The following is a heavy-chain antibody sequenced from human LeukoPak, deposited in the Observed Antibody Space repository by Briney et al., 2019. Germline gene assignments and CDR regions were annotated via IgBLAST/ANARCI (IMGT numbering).Heavy chain of an antibody. CDR2: IYYSGST. CDR3: ARAYNWNDGEDY. J-gene: IGHJ4*02. D-gene: IGHD1-1*01. Sequence: SETLSLTCTVSGGSISSYYWSWIRQPPGKGLEWIGYIYYSGSTNYNPSLKSRVTISVDTSKNQFSLKLSSVTAADTAVYYCARAYNWNDGEDYWGQGTLVTVSS. V-gene: IGHV4-59*01. CDR1: GGSISSYY.